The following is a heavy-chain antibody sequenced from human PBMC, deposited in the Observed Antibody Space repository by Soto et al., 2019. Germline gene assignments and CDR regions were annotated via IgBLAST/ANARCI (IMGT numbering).Heavy chain of an antibody. Sequence: GASVKVSCKASGYTFSTYAVHWVRQAPGQRLEWMGWINPGNGDTKYAQNFQGRVTISRDTSASTAYMELSSLRSEDTAVYYCASMGYFYGSSVYSNWLDPSGQGTLLTVSS. J-gene: IGHJ5*02. V-gene: IGHV1-3*01. D-gene: IGHD3-22*01. CDR1: GYTFSTYA. CDR2: INPGNGDT. CDR3: ASMGYFYGSSVYSNWLDP.